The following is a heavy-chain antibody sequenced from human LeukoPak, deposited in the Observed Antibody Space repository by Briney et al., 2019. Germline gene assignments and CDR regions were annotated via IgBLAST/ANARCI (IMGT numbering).Heavy chain of an antibody. Sequence: GGSLRLSCAASGFTFDDYAMHWVRQAPGKGLEWVSGISWNSGSIGYADSVKGRFTISRDNAKNSLYLQMNSLRAEDTVLYYCAKDMGIELLNTDAFDIWSQGTMVTVSS. CDR1: GFTFDDYA. D-gene: IGHD3-10*01. V-gene: IGHV3-9*01. CDR2: ISWNSGSI. J-gene: IGHJ3*02. CDR3: AKDMGIELLNTDAFDI.